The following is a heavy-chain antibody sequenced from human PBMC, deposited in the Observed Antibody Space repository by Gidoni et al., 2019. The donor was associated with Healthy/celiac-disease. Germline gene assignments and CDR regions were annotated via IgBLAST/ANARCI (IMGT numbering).Heavy chain of an antibody. CDR3: ARADPAVDY. CDR2: ISYDGSNK. Sequence: QVQLLESWGGVVQPGRSLRLSWVASGFTFSSYGMHWVRQAPGKGLELVAVISYDGSNKYYADSVKGRFTISRDNSKNTLYLQMNSLRAEDTAVYYCARADPAVDYWGQGTLVTVSS. CDR1: GFTFSSYG. V-gene: IGHV3-30*03. J-gene: IGHJ4*02.